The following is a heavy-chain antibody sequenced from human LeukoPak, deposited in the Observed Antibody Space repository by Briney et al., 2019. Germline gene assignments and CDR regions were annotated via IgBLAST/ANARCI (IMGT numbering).Heavy chain of an antibody. Sequence: GESLKISCKGSEYSVTNYWIAWVRQMPGKGLEWMGIIYVSDSDTRYSPSFQGQVTISADKSISTAYLQWSSLKASDTAMYYCARARSIYCSGGSCYMFDYWGQGTLVTVSS. J-gene: IGHJ4*02. CDR1: EYSVTNYW. D-gene: IGHD2-15*01. CDR2: IYVSDSDT. V-gene: IGHV5-51*01. CDR3: ARARSIYCSGGSCYMFDY.